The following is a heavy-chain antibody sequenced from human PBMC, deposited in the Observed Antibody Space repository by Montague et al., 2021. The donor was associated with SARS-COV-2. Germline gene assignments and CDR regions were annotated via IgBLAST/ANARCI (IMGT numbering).Heavy chain of an antibody. CDR1: GGSFSSGSYY. V-gene: IGHV4-61*01. D-gene: IGHD1-14*01. CDR2: IYYTGST. CDR3: ARISGITSWYYDY. J-gene: IGHJ4*02. Sequence: SETLSLTCTVSGGSFSSGSYYWSWIRQPPGKGLQSIGYIYYTGSTNYNPSLQSRVTISVDSSKNQFSVRLSSVTAADTAVYYCARISGITSWYYDYWGQGTLVTVSS.